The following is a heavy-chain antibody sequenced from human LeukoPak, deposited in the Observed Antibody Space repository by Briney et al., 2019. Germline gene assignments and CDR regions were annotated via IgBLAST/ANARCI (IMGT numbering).Heavy chain of an antibody. J-gene: IGHJ3*02. CDR3: ARDPLFDKAAGYFI. D-gene: IGHD1-1*01. Sequence: GGSLRLSCAASGFTFSSYAMHWVRQAPGKGLERVAVISYDGSNKYYADSVKGRFTISRDNSKNTLYLQMNSLRAEDTAVYYCARDPLFDKAAGYFIWGQGTMVTVSS. CDR1: GFTFSSYA. CDR2: ISYDGSNK. V-gene: IGHV3-30-3*01.